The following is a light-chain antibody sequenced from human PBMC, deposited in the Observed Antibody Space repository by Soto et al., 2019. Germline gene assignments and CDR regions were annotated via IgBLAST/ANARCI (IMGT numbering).Light chain of an antibody. CDR1: SGYSNYK. J-gene: IGLJ1*01. V-gene: IGLV9-49*01. CDR3: GADHGSGSNFVYV. Sequence: QSALTQPPSASASLGASVTLTCTLSSGYSNYKVDWYQQRQGKGPRFVMRVGTGGIVGSKGEGIPDRFSVLGSGLNRYLTIKNIQEEDESDYHCGADHGSGSNFVYVFGTGTKLTVL. CDR2: VGTGGIVG.